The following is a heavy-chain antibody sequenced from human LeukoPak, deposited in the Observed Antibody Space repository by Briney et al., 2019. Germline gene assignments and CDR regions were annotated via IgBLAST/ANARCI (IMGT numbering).Heavy chain of an antibody. CDR2: ISWNSGSI. J-gene: IGHJ4*02. V-gene: IGHV3-9*01. CDR3: AKEGADSSGHPGY. D-gene: IGHD3-22*01. CDR1: GFSFDDYA. Sequence: GGSLRLSCAASGFSFDDYAMHWVRQAPGKGLEWVSGISWNSGSIGYADSVKGRFTISRDNAKNSLYLQMNSLRAEDTALYYCAKEGADSSGHPGYWGQGTLVTVSS.